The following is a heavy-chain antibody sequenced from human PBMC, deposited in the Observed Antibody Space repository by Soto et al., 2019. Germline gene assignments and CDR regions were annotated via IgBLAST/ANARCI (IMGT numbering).Heavy chain of an antibody. Sequence: QVQLQQSGPRLVKPSETLSLTCTVSSGPDRSHNWGWIRQPPGRGLEWIGYVYYTGDTAYNPSLRGRVTISADTSTNDISLTLNSVTDADTAVYYCVRQGIDYLHGLVDVW. J-gene: IGHJ6*01. CDR1: SGPDRSHN. CDR3: VRQGIDYLHGLVDV. CDR2: VYYTGDT. V-gene: IGHV4-59*08. D-gene: IGHD4-17*01.